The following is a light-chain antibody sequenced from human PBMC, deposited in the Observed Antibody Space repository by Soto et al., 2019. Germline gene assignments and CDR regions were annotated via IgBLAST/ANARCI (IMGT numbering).Light chain of an antibody. Sequence: EIVLTQSPGTLSLSPGERATLSCRASQSVSSSDLAWYQQKPGQAPRLLIYGASSRATGIPDRFSGSGSGTDFTLTISRLEPEDFAVYYCQQYGSSPDTFGQGTKVDIK. V-gene: IGKV3-20*01. CDR1: QSVSSSD. CDR3: QQYGSSPDT. J-gene: IGKJ2*01. CDR2: GAS.